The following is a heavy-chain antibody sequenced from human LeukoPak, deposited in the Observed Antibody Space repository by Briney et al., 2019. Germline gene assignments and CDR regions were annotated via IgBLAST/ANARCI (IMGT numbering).Heavy chain of an antibody. Sequence: SETLSLTCTVSGGSISGYYWSWIRQPAGKGLEWIGRIYTSGSTTCNPSLKSRVNMSVDTSKNQFSLKLSSVTAADTAVYYCARERDSSAYFDYWGQGTLVTVCS. D-gene: IGHD3-22*01. CDR3: ARERDSSAYFDY. CDR2: IYTSGST. V-gene: IGHV4-4*07. CDR1: GGSISGYY. J-gene: IGHJ4*02.